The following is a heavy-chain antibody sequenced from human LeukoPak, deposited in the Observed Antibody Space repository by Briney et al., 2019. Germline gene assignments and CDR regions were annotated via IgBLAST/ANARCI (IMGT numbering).Heavy chain of an antibody. V-gene: IGHV4-34*01. CDR3: ARAFSGSPFDY. CDR1: GGSFSGYY. D-gene: IGHD3-3*02. J-gene: IGHJ4*02. CDR2: INHSGST. Sequence: PSETLSLTCAVYGGSFSGYYWSWIRQPPGKGLEWIGEINHSGSTNYNPSLKSRATISVDTSKNQFSLKLSSVTAADTAVYYCARAFSGSPFDYWGQGTLVTVSS.